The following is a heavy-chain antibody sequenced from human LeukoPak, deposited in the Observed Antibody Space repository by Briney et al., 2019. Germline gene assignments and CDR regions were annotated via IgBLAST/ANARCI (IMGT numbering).Heavy chain of an antibody. CDR2: ISGSGDST. V-gene: IGHV3-23*01. Sequence: GGSLRLSCVASGFTFSYYGMSWVRQAPGKGLEWVSAISGSGDSTYYADSVKGRFTISRDNSKNTLYLQMNSLRAEDTAVYYCAKVKKWIQLWLRGPNWFDPWGQGTLVTVSS. D-gene: IGHD5-18*01. CDR3: AKVKKWIQLWLRGPNWFDP. CDR1: GFTFSYYG. J-gene: IGHJ5*02.